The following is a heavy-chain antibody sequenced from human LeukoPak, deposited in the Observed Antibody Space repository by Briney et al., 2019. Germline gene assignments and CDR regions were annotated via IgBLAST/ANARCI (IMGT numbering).Heavy chain of an antibody. D-gene: IGHD3-10*01. V-gene: IGHV4-31*03. CDR3: AREPVTMVRGVITYYFDY. J-gene: IGHJ4*02. Sequence: SETLSLTCTVSGGSISSGGYYWSWIRQHPGKGLEWIGYIYYSGSTYYNPSLKSRATISVDTSKNQFSLKLSSVTAADTAVYYCAREPVTMVRGVITYYFDYWGQGTLVTVSS. CDR1: GGSISSGGYY. CDR2: IYYSGST.